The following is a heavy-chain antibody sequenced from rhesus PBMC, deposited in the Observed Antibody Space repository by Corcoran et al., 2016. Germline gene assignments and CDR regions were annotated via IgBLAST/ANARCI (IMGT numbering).Heavy chain of an antibody. V-gene: IGHV1-111*02. CDR1: GYTFTDYY. D-gene: IGHD3-28*01. CDR2: LDPKKGKE. J-gene: IGHJ4*01. CDR3: ATTIVVITSAFDY. Sequence: EVQLVQSGAEVKKPGASVKISCKASGYTFTDYYLHWVRQAPGKGLEWMGRLDPKKGKEIPAQQCQDRVTITADTSTDTAYMELSSLRSEDTAVYYCATTIVVITSAFDYWGQGVLVTVSS.